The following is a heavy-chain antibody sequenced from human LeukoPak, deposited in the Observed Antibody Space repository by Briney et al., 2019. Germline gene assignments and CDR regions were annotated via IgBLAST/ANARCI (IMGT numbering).Heavy chain of an antibody. CDR3: ARLKYSSGWYEDY. Sequence: ASVKVSCKASGYTFTSYDINWVRQATGQGLEWMGWMNPNSGNTGYAQKFQGRVAMTRNTSISTAYMELSSLRSVDTAVYYCARLKYSSGWYEDYWGQGTLVTVSS. CDR1: GYTFTSYD. J-gene: IGHJ4*02. V-gene: IGHV1-8*01. D-gene: IGHD6-19*01. CDR2: MNPNSGNT.